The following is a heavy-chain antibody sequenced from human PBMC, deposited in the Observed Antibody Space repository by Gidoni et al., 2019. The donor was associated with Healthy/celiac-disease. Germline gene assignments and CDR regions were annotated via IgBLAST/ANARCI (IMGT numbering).Heavy chain of an antibody. CDR1: GYTFTSYA. Sequence: QVQLVQSGAEAKKPGASVKVSCKASGYTFTSYAMHWVRQAPGQRLEWMGWINAGNGNTKYSQKFQGRVTITRDTSASTAYMELSSLRSEDTAVYYCARLGYCSGGSCYVFDYWGQGTLVTVSS. CDR2: INAGNGNT. V-gene: IGHV1-3*01. J-gene: IGHJ4*02. D-gene: IGHD2-15*01. CDR3: ARLGYCSGGSCYVFDY.